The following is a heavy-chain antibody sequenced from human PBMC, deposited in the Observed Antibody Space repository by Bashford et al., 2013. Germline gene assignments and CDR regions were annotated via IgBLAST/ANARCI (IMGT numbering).Heavy chain of an antibody. D-gene: IGHD4-11*01. Sequence: VRQAPGKGLEWVSSISTSGNAKYSPDSLRGRFSISRDNSKNTVYLQMDSLRTEDTAVYFCARERSTVTMSPFDFWGQGSLVTSPQ. CDR3: ARERSTVTMSPFDF. V-gene: IGHV3-23*01. CDR2: ISTSGNAK. J-gene: IGHJ4*02.